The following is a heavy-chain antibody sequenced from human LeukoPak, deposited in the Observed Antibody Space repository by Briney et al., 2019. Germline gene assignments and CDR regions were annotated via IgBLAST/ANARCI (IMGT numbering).Heavy chain of an antibody. V-gene: IGHV1-3*01. Sequence: GASVTVSCTASGYTFTSYAMHWVRQAPGQRLEWMGWINAGNGNTKYSQKFQGRVTITRDTSASTAYMELSSLRSEDTAVYYCARDGLLWFGHGMDVWGQGTTVTVSS. CDR2: INAGNGNT. J-gene: IGHJ6*02. D-gene: IGHD3-10*01. CDR1: GYTFTSYA. CDR3: ARDGLLWFGHGMDV.